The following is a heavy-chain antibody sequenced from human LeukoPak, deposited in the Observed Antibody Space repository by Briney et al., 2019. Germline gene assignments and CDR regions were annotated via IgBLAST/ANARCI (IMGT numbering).Heavy chain of an antibody. J-gene: IGHJ4*02. Sequence: EASVKVSCKASGYTFTSYGISWVRQAPGQGLEWMGWISAYNGNTNYAQKLQGRVTMTTDTSTSTAYMELRSLRSDDTAVYYCARSGGDYQLLPYYFVYWGQGALVTVSS. V-gene: IGHV1-18*01. CDR3: ARSGGDYQLLPYYFVY. CDR2: ISAYNGNT. D-gene: IGHD2-2*01. CDR1: GYTFTSYG.